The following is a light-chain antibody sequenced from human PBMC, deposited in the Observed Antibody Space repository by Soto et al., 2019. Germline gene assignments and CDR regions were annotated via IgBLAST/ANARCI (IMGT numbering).Light chain of an antibody. J-gene: IGKJ2*01. CDR2: GAS. Sequence: EIVLTQSPGTLSLSPGEGATLSCRASQSVSSIYFAWYQQKPGQAPRILIYGASTRAPGIPDRFSGSGSGKDFTLTISRLEPEDVAVYYCQHYGSAPGTFGQGTKLEIK. CDR1: QSVSSIY. V-gene: IGKV3-20*01. CDR3: QHYGSAPGT.